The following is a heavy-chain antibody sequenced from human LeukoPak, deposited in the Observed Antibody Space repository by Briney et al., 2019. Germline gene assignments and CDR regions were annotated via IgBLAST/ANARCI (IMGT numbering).Heavy chain of an antibody. V-gene: IGHV3-23*01. CDR2: IGGGGYTT. CDR3: AEVESSYCRI. D-gene: IGHD3-10*01. J-gene: IGHJ4*02. Sequence: GGSLRLSCVASGLTFGNYGMNWVRQAPGKGLEWVSSIGGGGYTTYYAGSVRGRFTISRDNSKNSMYLQMSSLRAEDTAIYYCAEVESSYCRIWGQGTLVTVSS. CDR1: GLTFGNYG.